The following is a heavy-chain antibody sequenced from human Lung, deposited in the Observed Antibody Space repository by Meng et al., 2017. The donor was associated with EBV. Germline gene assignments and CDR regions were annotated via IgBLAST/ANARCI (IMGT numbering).Heavy chain of an antibody. CDR3: ARAKWGHSYGSEALYFDH. CDR1: SGSISSDPAS. Sequence: LQLQASGPGLVKPSQTLSLTCAVSSGSISSDPASWNWIRQRPGKGLEWIGFVYRSGSTYYNPSLKSRVIISVDRSNNQFSLELNSVSAADTAVYYCARAKWGHSYGSEALYFDHWGPGTLVTVSS. CDR2: VYRSGST. D-gene: IGHD5-18*01. J-gene: IGHJ4*02. V-gene: IGHV4-30-2*01.